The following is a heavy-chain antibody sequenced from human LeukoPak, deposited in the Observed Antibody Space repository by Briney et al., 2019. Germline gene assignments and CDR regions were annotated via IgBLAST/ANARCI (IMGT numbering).Heavy chain of an antibody. Sequence: PGGSLRLSCAASGFTFSSYGMHWVRQAPGKGLEWVAVISYDGSNKYYADSVKGRFTISRDNSKNTLYLQMNSLRAEDTAVYYCAKLPFNPTYYYDSSGSPWDIWGQGTMVTVSS. CDR2: ISYDGSNK. D-gene: IGHD3-22*01. J-gene: IGHJ3*02. V-gene: IGHV3-30*18. CDR1: GFTFSSYG. CDR3: AKLPFNPTYYYDSSGSPWDI.